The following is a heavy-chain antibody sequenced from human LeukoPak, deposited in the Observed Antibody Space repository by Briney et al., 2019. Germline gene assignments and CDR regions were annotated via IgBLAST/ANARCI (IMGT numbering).Heavy chain of an antibody. CDR1: GFTFSSYA. V-gene: IGHV3-23*01. J-gene: IGHJ4*02. CDR2: ISGSGGST. Sequence: PGGSLRLSCAASGFTFSSYAMSRVRQAPGKGLEWVSAISGSGGSTYYADSVKGRFTISRDNSKNTLYLQMNSLRAEDTAVYYCAKTPGIAAAGPRTAGDYWGQGTLVTVSS. D-gene: IGHD6-13*01. CDR3: AKTPGIAAAGPRTAGDY.